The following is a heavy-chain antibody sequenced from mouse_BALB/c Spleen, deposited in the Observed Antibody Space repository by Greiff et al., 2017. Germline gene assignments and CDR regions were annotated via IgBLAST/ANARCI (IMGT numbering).Heavy chain of an antibody. Sequence: DVKLVESGGGLVQPGGSLKLSCAASGFTFSSYGMSWVRQTPDKRLELVATINSNGGSTYYPDSVKGRFTISRDNAKNTLYLQMSSLKSEDTAMYYCARDGRLRGAWFAYWGQGTLVTVSA. J-gene: IGHJ3*01. CDR1: GFTFSSYG. CDR3: ARDGRLRGAWFAY. CDR2: INSNGGST. V-gene: IGHV5-6-3*01. D-gene: IGHD1-2*01.